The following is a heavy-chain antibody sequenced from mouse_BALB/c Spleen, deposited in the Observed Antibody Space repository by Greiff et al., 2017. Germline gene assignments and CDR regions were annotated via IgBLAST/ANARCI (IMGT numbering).Heavy chain of an antibody. CDR1: GDSITSCY. CDR2: ISYSGST. J-gene: IGHJ4*01. Sequence: EVQLQESGPSLVKPSQTLSLTCSVTGDSITSCYWNWIRKFPGNKLEYMGYISYSGSTYYNPSLKSRISITRDTSKNQYYLQLNSVTTEDTATYYCARCPMVRRAMDYWGQGTSVTVSS. CDR3: ARCPMVRRAMDY. D-gene: IGHD2-2*01. V-gene: IGHV3-8*02.